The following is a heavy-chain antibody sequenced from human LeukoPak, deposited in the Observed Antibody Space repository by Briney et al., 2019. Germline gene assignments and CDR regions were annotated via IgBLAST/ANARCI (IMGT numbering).Heavy chain of an antibody. J-gene: IGHJ5*02. D-gene: IGHD3-3*01. V-gene: IGHV4-34*01. CDR3: ARLLYYDFWSGYQRCHRYNWFVP. CDR2: INHSGST. CDR1: GRSFSGYY. Sequence: PSETLSLTCAVYGRSFSGYYWSWIRQPPWKGQEWIGEINHSGSTNYNPSLKSRVTISVDTSKNQFSLKLSSVTAADTAVYYCARLLYYDFWSGYQRCHRYNWFVPWGQGTLVTVSS.